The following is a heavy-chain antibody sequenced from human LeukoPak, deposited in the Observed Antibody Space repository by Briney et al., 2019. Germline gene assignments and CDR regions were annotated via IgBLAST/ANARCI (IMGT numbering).Heavy chain of an antibody. V-gene: IGHV1-18*01. J-gene: IGHJ4*02. Sequence: ASVKVSCKASGYTFRSYGINWVRQAPGQGLEWMGWISAYKGNTNYAQKLQGRVTMTTDTSTSTAYMELRNLRSDDTAVYYCAREPLVVGATVDYWGQGTLVTVSS. CDR1: GYTFRSYG. CDR3: AREPLVVGATVDY. CDR2: ISAYKGNT. D-gene: IGHD1-26*01.